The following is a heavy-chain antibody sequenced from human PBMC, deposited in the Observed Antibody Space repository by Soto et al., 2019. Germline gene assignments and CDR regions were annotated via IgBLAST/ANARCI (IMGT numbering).Heavy chain of an antibody. CDR3: ASTYSTSRYAGY. Sequence: PGGSLRLSCAASRFAFSMYAMTWVRQAPGKGLEWVSAISGTGASTYYADSVKARFTISRDNSKNMLYLQMNSLRAEETAVYYCASTYSTSRYAGYWGRGTLGTVSS. V-gene: IGHV3-23*01. CDR2: ISGTGAST. CDR1: RFAFSMYA. J-gene: IGHJ4*02. D-gene: IGHD6-13*01.